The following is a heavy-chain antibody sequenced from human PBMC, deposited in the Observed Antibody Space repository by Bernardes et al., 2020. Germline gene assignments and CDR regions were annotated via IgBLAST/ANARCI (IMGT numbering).Heavy chain of an antibody. CDR1: GYSISSGYY. J-gene: IGHJ4*02. CDR2: IYHSGST. D-gene: IGHD4-4*01. Sequence: SETLSLTCAVSGYSISSGYYWGWIRQPPGKGLEWIASIYHSGSTYYNPSLKSRVTISVDTSKNQFSLKLSSVTAADTAVYYCARTTNFDYWGQGTLVTVSS. V-gene: IGHV4-38-2*01. CDR3: ARTTNFDY.